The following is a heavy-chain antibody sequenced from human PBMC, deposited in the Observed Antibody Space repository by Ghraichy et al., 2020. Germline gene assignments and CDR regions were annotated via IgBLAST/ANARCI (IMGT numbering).Heavy chain of an antibody. V-gene: IGHV4-59*01. D-gene: IGHD3-22*01. Sequence: SETLSLTCIVSGGSISAYYWGWIRQPPGKGLEWIGYIYNSGSTNYNPSLKSRVTISVDTSVNQFSLKLSSVTAADTAMYYCARAISGYSYVFDYWGQGTPVTVSS. J-gene: IGHJ4*02. CDR3: ARAISGYSYVFDY. CDR1: GGSISAYY. CDR2: IYNSGST.